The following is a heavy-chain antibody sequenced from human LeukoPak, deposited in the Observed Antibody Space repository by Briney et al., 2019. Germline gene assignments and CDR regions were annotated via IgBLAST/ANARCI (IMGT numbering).Heavy chain of an antibody. CDR2: INAGNGNT. D-gene: IGHD1-26*01. CDR3: ARVGRVVGATRSVYFDY. V-gene: IGHV1-3*01. J-gene: IGHJ4*02. Sequence: ASVKVSCKASGYTFTSYAMHWVRQAPGQRLEWMGWINAGNGNTKYSQKFQGRVTITRDTSAGTAYMELSSLRSEDTAVYYCARVGRVVGATRSVYFDYWGQGTLVTVSS. CDR1: GYTFTSYA.